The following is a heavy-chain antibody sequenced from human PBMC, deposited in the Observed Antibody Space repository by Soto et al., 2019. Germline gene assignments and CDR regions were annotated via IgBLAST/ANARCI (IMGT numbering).Heavy chain of an antibody. CDR3: AKDPIHLAYCGGDCYSYFQH. D-gene: IGHD2-21*02. Sequence: GGSLRLSCAASGFTFSSYGMHWVRQAPGKGLEWVAVISYDGSNKYYADSVKGRFTISRDNSKNTLYLQMNSLRAEDTAVYYCAKDPIHLAYCGGDCYSYFQHWGQGTLVTVSS. CDR1: GFTFSSYG. V-gene: IGHV3-30*18. J-gene: IGHJ1*01. CDR2: ISYDGSNK.